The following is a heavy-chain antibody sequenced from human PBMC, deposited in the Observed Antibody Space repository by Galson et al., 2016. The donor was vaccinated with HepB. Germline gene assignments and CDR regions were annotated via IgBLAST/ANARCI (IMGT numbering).Heavy chain of an antibody. CDR3: ARAEYGGVIVPLSFGL. CDR1: GFNIGGYT. CDR2: ISYGGSFK. D-gene: IGHD3-16*02. Sequence: SLRLSCAASGFNIGGYTMDWVRRTPRKGLEWVAVISYGGSFKSYAGSVKGRFTISRDNSKNTLYLEMNSLSAEDTAVYYCARAEYGGVIVPLSFGLWGQGTMVTVSS. J-gene: IGHJ3*01. V-gene: IGHV3-30*04.